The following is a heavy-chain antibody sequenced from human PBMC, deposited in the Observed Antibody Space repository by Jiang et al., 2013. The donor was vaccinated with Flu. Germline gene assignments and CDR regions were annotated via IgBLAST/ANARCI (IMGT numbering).Heavy chain of an antibody. J-gene: IGHJ4*02. D-gene: IGHD5-12*01. CDR1: GFSLSTSGVG. Sequence: KPTQTLTLTCTFSGFSLSTSGVGVGWIRQPPGKALEWLALIYWDDDKRYSPSLKSRLTITKDTSKNQVVLTMTNMDPVDTATYYCAHVLPSYSGYEPATFDYWGQGTLVTVSS. CDR3: AHVLPSYSGYEPATFDY. V-gene: IGHV2-5*02. CDR2: IYWDDDK.